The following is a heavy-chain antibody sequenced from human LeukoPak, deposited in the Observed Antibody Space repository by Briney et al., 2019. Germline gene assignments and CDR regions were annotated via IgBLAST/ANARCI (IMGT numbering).Heavy chain of an antibody. CDR3: ARHLGTYSDH. CDR1: GFTFSGYW. V-gene: IGHV3-74*01. D-gene: IGHD7-27*01. CDR2: INSDGSST. J-gene: IGHJ4*02. Sequence: GGSLRLSRAASGFTFSGYWMYWVRQAPRKGLVWVSLINSDGSSTNYADSVKGRFTISRDNAKNTLYLQVNRLRADDTAVYYCARHLGTYSDHWGQGTLVTVSS.